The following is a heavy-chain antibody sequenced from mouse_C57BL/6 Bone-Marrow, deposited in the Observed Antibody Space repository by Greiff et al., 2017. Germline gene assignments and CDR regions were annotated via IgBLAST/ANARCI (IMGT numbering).Heavy chain of an antibody. CDR1: GFTFSSYG. D-gene: IGHD1-1*01. CDR2: ISSGGSYT. V-gene: IGHV5-6*02. J-gene: IGHJ1*03. CDR3: ARRGVVATPYLYCDV. Sequence: DVMLVESGGDLVKPGGSLKLSCAASGFTFSSYGMSWVRQTPDKRLEWVATISSGGSYTYYPDSVKGRFTISRDNAKNTLYLQMSSLKSEDTAMYYCARRGVVATPYLYCDVWGTGTTVTVSS.